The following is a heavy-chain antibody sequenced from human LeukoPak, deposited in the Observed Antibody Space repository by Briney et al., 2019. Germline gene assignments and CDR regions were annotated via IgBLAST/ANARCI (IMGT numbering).Heavy chain of an antibody. D-gene: IGHD3-22*01. V-gene: IGHV3-66*01. CDR1: GFTVSRNY. CDR3: AGRVRYYDSSGHYH. Sequence: HPGGSLRLPCPASGFTVSRNYMRWPPQAPGKGLASVSVIYSGGSTYYAESVKGRFTISRDNSKNTLYLQMNSLRAEDTAVYYCAGRVRYYDSSGHYHWGQGTLVTVSS. CDR2: IYSGGST. J-gene: IGHJ5*02.